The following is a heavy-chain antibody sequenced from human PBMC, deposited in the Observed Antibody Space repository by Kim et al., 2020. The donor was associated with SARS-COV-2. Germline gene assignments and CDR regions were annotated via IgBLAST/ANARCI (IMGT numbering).Heavy chain of an antibody. J-gene: IGHJ4*02. Sequence: ASVKVSCKASGYTFTSYAMNWVRQAPGHGLEWMGWINTNTGNPTYAQGFTGRFVFSLDTSVSTAYLQISSLKAEDTAVYYCAREWIYDILTGYWALGYWGQGTLVTVSS. CDR2: INTNTGNP. D-gene: IGHD3-9*01. V-gene: IGHV7-4-1*02. CDR1: GYTFTSYA. CDR3: AREWIYDILTGYWALGY.